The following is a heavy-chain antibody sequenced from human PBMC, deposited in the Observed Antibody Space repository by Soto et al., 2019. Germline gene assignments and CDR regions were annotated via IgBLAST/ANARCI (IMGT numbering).Heavy chain of an antibody. CDR1: GFTFSNAW. CDR3: STDVGGITILRPYY. CDR2: IKSKTDGETT. D-gene: IGHD3-9*01. J-gene: IGHJ4*02. Sequence: EVQLVESGGGLVKPGGSLRLSCAASGFTFSNAWMSWVRQAPGKGLEWVGRIKSKTDGETTDYAAPVKGRFTISNDDAQNTLHLQMNSRKTEGTAVYYFSTDVGGITILRPYYWGQGTLGTVSS. V-gene: IGHV3-15*01.